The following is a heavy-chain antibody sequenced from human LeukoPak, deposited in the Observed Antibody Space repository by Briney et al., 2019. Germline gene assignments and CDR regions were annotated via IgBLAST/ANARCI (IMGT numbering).Heavy chain of an antibody. CDR3: ARGGYCSSTSCYTGGLGY. J-gene: IGHJ4*02. D-gene: IGHD2-2*02. V-gene: IGHV1-69*01. CDR1: GGTFSSYA. CDR2: IIPIFGTA. Sequence: SVKVSCKASGGTFSSYAISWVRQAPGQGLEWMGGIIPIFGTANYAQKFQGRVTITADESTSTAYMELSSLRSEDTAVYYCARGGYCSSTSCYTGGLGYWGQGTLVTVSS.